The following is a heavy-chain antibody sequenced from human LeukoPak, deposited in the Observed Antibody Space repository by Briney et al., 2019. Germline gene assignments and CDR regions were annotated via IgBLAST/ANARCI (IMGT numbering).Heavy chain of an antibody. V-gene: IGHV4-34*01. Sequence: SETLSLTCAVYGGSFSGYYWSWIRQPPGKGLEWIGEINHSGSTNYNPSLKSRVTISVDTSKNQFSLKLSSVTAADTAVYYCARGRRRITIFGVVTNSLNWFDPWGQGTLVTVSS. CDR2: INHSGST. CDR3: ARGRRRITIFGVVTNSLNWFDP. CDR1: GGSFSGYY. J-gene: IGHJ5*02. D-gene: IGHD3-3*01.